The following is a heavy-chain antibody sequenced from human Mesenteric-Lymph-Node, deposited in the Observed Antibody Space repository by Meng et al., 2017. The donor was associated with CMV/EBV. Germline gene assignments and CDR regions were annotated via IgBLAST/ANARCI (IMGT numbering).Heavy chain of an antibody. CDR2: LQNSGPT. CDR3: ARATAGDVDP. V-gene: IGHV4-4*08. CDR1: GGSISPYY. D-gene: IGHD6-13*01. Sequence: SETLSLTCTVSGGSISPYYWSWIRQPPGKGLEWIGSLQNSGPTNSHPSLKSRVSMSVDTSRNQFSLKLSSVTAADTAVYYCARATAGDVDPWGQGSLVTVSS. J-gene: IGHJ5*02.